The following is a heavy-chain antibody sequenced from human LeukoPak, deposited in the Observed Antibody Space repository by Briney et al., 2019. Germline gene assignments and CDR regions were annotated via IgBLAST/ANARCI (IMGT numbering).Heavy chain of an antibody. Sequence: QPGVSLRLSCEASGFTFSRYWMSWVRQAPGKGLEWVANPKEDGSEKYYVDSVKGRYTISRDNAKNALYLKMNSLRAEDTAVYYCARDYFDSSGYYDAFDIWGQGTMVTVSS. J-gene: IGHJ3*02. CDR1: GFTFSRYW. CDR3: ARDYFDSSGYYDAFDI. CDR2: PKEDGSEK. V-gene: IGHV3-7*04. D-gene: IGHD3-22*01.